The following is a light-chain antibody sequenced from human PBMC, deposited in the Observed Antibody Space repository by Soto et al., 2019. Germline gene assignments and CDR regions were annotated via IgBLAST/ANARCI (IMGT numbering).Light chain of an antibody. CDR2: LGS. CDR1: QSLLDTNGNSR. CDR3: MQALQTPLT. J-gene: IGKJ5*01. Sequence: DIVMTQSPLSLPVTPGEPASISCRSSQSLLDTNGNSRFDWYLQKPGQSPQLLIYLGSYRASGVTDRFSGSGSGTDFTLEISRVEAEDVGVYYCMQALQTPLTFGQGPRLEIK. V-gene: IGKV2-28*01.